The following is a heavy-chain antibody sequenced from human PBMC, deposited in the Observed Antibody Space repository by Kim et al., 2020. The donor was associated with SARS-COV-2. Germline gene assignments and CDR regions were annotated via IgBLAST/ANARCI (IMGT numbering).Heavy chain of an antibody. V-gene: IGHV4-31*02. CDR2: T. CDR3: ARMAAGTQFDY. D-gene: IGHD6-13*01. J-gene: IGHJ4*02. Sequence: TYYTPSLKSRVTISVDTSKNQFSLKLSSVTAADTAVYYCARMAAGTQFDYWGQGTLVTVSS.